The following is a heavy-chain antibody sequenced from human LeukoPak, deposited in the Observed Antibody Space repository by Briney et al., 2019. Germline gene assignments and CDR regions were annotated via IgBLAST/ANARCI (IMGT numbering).Heavy chain of an antibody. J-gene: IGHJ4*02. D-gene: IGHD4-17*01. CDR1: GXTVSSKY. CDR2: MYNNGNT. CDR3: ARVGGDRVAY. Sequence: GGSLRLSCAASGXTVSSKYMSWVRQAPGKGPEWVSVMYNNGNTHYADSVKGRFTISRDNAKNTLYLQMNSLRPEDTAVYYCARVGGDRVAYWGQGTLVTVSS. V-gene: IGHV3-53*01.